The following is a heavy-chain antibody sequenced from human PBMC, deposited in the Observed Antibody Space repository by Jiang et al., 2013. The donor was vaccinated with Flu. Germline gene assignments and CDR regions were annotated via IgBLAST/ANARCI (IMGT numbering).Heavy chain of an antibody. Sequence: SGSTNYNPSLKSRVSISVDTSKNQLSLNLSFVTAADTAVYFCAKHSPPSSGYSTSWDYYYYGMDVWGQGTTVTVSS. CDR3: AKHSPPSSGYSTSWDYYYYGMDV. J-gene: IGHJ6*02. V-gene: IGHV4-61*07. CDR2: SGST. D-gene: IGHD2-2*01.